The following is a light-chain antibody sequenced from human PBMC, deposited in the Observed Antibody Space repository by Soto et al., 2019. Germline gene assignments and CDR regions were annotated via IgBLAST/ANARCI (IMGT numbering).Light chain of an antibody. Sequence: SALTQPPSVSGSPGQSVTISCTGTSSDVGNYNRVSWYQQPPGTAPKVIIYEVSNRPSGVPDRFSGSKSGNTASLTISGLQAEDEADYYCSSYTSSSTDVFGTGTKLTVL. CDR2: EVS. CDR3: SSYTSSSTDV. CDR1: SSDVGNYNR. V-gene: IGLV2-18*02. J-gene: IGLJ1*01.